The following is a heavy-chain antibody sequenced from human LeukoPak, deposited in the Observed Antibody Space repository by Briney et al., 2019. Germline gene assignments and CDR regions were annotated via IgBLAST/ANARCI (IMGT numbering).Heavy chain of an antibody. Sequence: GGSLRLSCAASGLTLSGSAMHWVRHASGDGLEWVGRIRSKANSYATAYAASVKGRFTISRDDSKNTAYLQMNSLKTEDTAVYYCTTPYYDGSGYYREGYWGQGTLVTVSS. CDR3: TTPYYDGSGYYREGY. V-gene: IGHV3-73*01. J-gene: IGHJ4*02. D-gene: IGHD3-22*01. CDR2: IRSKANSYAT. CDR1: GLTLSGSA.